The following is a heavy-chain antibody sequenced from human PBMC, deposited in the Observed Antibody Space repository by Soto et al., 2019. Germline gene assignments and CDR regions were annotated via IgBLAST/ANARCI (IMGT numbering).Heavy chain of an antibody. CDR2: ISYDGSNK. Sequence: GGSLRLSCAASGFTFISYAMHWVRQAPGKGLEWVAVISYDGSNKYYADSVKGRFTISRDNSKNTLYLQMNSLRAEDTAVYYCARDYYDSSGSYYFDYRGQGTLVTVSS. CDR3: ARDYYDSSGSYYFDY. J-gene: IGHJ4*02. D-gene: IGHD3-22*01. CDR1: GFTFISYA. V-gene: IGHV3-30-3*01.